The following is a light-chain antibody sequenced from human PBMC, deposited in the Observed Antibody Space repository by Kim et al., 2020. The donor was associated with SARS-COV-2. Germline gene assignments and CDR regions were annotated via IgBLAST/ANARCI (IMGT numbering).Light chain of an antibody. CDR1: QDISNH. V-gene: IGKV1-33*01. CDR3: QQYENFLS. J-gene: IGKJ4*01. CDR2: AAS. Sequence: DIQMTQSPSPLSASVGDRVSITCQASQDISNHLNWYQQKPGKAPKLLIYAASNLETGVPSRFSGSGSGTDFTFTISSLQPEDIATYYCQQYENFLSFGGGTKVDI.